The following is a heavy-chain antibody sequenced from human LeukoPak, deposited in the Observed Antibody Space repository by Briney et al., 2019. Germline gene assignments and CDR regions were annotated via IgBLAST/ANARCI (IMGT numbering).Heavy chain of an antibody. J-gene: IGHJ5*02. CDR1: GGSISSYY. CDR3: ARAGSSLYLGWFDP. CDR2: IYYSGST. D-gene: IGHD6-6*01. Sequence: PSETLSLTCTVSGGSISSYYWSWIRQPPGKGLEWIGYIYYSGSTNYNPSPKSRVTISVDTSKNQFSLKLSSVTAADTAVYYCARAGSSLYLGWFDPWGQGTLVTVSS. V-gene: IGHV4-59*01.